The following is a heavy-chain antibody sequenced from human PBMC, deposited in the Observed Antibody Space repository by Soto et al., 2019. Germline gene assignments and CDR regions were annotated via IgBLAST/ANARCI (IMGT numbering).Heavy chain of an antibody. D-gene: IGHD6-13*01. CDR3: ARDIASFDY. CDR1: GLTFTSYS. J-gene: IGHJ4*02. V-gene: IGHV1-3*01. CDR2: INAGNGNT. Sequence: APVEVSCKAPGLTFTSYSRQWVRQAPGQRLEWMGWINAGNGNTKYSQKFQGRVTITRDTSASTAYMELSSLRSEDTAVYYCARDIASFDYWGQGTLVTVSS.